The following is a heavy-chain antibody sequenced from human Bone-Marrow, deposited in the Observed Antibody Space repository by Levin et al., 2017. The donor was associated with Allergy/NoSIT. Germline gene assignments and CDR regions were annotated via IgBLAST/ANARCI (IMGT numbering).Heavy chain of an antibody. J-gene: IGHJ5*02. D-gene: IGHD4-17*01. CDR1: GFSFLNYW. CDR3: ARGSDYDTSSFDP. V-gene: IGHV5-51*01. Sequence: GESLKISCEGYGFSFLNYWIGWVRQRPGKGLEWMGMVYLEDSDTRYSPSFQGQVTMSADKSTTTAYLQWTSLKASDTAMYYCARGSDYDTSSFDPWGQGTLVTVSS. CDR2: VYLEDSDT.